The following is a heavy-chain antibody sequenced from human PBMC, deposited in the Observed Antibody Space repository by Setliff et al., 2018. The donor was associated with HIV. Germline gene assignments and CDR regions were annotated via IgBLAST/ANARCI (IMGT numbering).Heavy chain of an antibody. CDR1: GYSFTRYY. Sequence: ASVKVSCKASGYSFTRYYMHWVRQAPGQGLEWMGITHPSGGSPNYAQKFQGRVTMTRDMSTSTVYMELNSLRSEDTAVYYCARDRRDGLYYHGMDVWGQGTTVTVSS. V-gene: IGHV1-46*01. J-gene: IGHJ6*02. CDR2: THPSGGSP. D-gene: IGHD5-12*01. CDR3: ARDRRDGLYYHGMDV.